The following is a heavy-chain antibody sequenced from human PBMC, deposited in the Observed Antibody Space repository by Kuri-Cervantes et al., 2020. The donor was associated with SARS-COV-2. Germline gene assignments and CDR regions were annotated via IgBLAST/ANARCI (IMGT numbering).Heavy chain of an antibody. J-gene: IGHJ6*02. CDR3: ARDGGSTIFGVVIISDYYYGMDV. CDR1: GFTFSDYY. D-gene: IGHD3-3*01. CDR2: ISSSGSTI. Sequence: LSLTCAASGFTFSDYYMSWVRQAPGKGLEWVSYISSSGSTIYYADSVKGRFTISRDNAKNSLYLQMNSLRDEDTAVYYCARDGGSTIFGVVIISDYYYGMDVWGQGTTVTVSS. V-gene: IGHV3-11*04.